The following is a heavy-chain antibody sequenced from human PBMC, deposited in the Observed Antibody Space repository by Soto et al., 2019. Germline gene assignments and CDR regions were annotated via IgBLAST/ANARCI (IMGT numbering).Heavy chain of an antibody. J-gene: IGHJ4*02. Sequence: EVQLVESGGGLVQPGGTLRLSCVASGFTFDYYWMHWVRQAPGEGLMWVSRLQTDGSHPDYADSVKGRFTISRDNAKYTLYLQINNLRAEDTAVYYCARGGDPDYWGQGSLVTVSS. CDR1: GFTFDYYW. CDR2: LQTDGSHP. V-gene: IGHV3-74*01. CDR3: ARGGDPDY. D-gene: IGHD2-21*02.